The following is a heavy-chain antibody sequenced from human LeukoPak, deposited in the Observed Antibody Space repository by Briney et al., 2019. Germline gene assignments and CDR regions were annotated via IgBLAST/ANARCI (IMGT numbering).Heavy chain of an antibody. J-gene: IGHJ6*02. CDR1: GVTFSNYW. V-gene: IGHV3-7*05. D-gene: IGHD6-13*01. CDR2: IKQDGSAT. Sequence: QTSGTLRLSCTASGVTFSNYWLSWVRQTPEKGLEWVANIKQDGSATDYVDSVKGRFTISRDNAQSSLYLQMNSLRAEDTAVYYCARDPYSSSWSYGMDVWGQGTAVTVSS. CDR3: ARDPYSSSWSYGMDV.